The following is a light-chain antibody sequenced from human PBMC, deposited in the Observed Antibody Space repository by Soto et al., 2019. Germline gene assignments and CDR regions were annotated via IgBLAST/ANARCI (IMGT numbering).Light chain of an antibody. CDR2: DVS. V-gene: IGLV2-11*01. CDR1: SSDVGGYNF. Sequence: QSVLTQPRSVSGSPGQSVTISCTGTSSDVGGYNFVSWYQQHPGNAPKLMIYDVSKRPSGVPDRFSGSKSGITASLTISGLRADDEADYYCCSYAGTYIWIFGGGTKLTVL. J-gene: IGLJ2*01. CDR3: CSYAGTYIWI.